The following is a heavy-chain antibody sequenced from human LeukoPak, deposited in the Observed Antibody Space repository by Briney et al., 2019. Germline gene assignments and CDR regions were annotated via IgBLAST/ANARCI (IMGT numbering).Heavy chain of an antibody. D-gene: IGHD3-9*01. Sequence: GGSLRLSCAASGFTFSSYGMSWVRQAPGKGLEWVSAITGGATSTYYANSVKGRFTISRDNSKNTLYLQMNSLRAEDTAVYYCAKQGRDWLRDYYYYMDVWGKGTTVTISS. CDR3: AKQGRDWLRDYYYYMDV. CDR2: ITGGATST. J-gene: IGHJ6*03. V-gene: IGHV3-23*01. CDR1: GFTFSSYG.